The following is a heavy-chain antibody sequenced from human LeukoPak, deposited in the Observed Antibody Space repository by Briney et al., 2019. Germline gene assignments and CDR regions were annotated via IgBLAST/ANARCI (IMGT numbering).Heavy chain of an antibody. CDR3: AKGADMYDAFDI. CDR1: GFTFTSSA. Sequence: SCKASGFTFTSSAVHWVRQAPGKGLEWVAVISYDGSNKYYADSVKGRFTISRDNSKNTLYLQMNSLRAEDTAVYYCAKGADMYDAFDIWGQGTMVTVSS. V-gene: IGHV3-30*04. CDR2: ISYDGSNK. J-gene: IGHJ3*02.